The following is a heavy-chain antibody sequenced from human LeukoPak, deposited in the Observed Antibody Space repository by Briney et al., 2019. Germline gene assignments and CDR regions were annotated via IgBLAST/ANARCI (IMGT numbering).Heavy chain of an antibody. D-gene: IGHD4-11*01. CDR2: ISVGSTYI. CDR3: ARGLQYHEPLYFDS. J-gene: IGHJ4*02. CDR1: GFTFSTYT. Sequence: GGSLRLSCAASGFTFSTYTMNWVRRAPGKGLEWVSSISVGSTYISYPDSVKGRFTISRDNAKNSLYLQVNSLRDEDSAVYYCARGLQYHEPLYFDSWGQGTLVTVSS. V-gene: IGHV3-21*06.